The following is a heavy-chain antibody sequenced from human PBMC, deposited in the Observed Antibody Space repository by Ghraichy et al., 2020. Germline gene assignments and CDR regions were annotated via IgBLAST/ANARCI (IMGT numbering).Heavy chain of an antibody. D-gene: IGHD2-2*01. CDR1: GGSFSGYY. CDR2: INHSGST. V-gene: IGHV4-34*01. CDR3: ARGRVVVPAASRKSYYYGMDV. Sequence: SQTLSLTCAVYGGSFSGYYWSWIRQPPGKGLEWIGEINHSGSTNYNPSLKSRVTISVDTSKNQFSLKLSSVTAADTAVYYCARGRVVVPAASRKSYYYGMDVWGQGTTVTVSS. J-gene: IGHJ6*02.